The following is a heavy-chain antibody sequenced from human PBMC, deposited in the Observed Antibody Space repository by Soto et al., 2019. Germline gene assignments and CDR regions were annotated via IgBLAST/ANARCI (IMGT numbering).Heavy chain of an antibody. J-gene: IGHJ3*02. CDR1: GYTFTSYA. V-gene: IGHV1-3*01. CDR3: GRWGTMVRGVKNAFDI. CDR2: INAGNGNT. D-gene: IGHD3-10*01. Sequence: QVQLVQSGAEVKKPGASVKVSCKASGYTFTSYAMHWVRQAPGQRLEWMGWINAGNGNTKYSQKFQGRVTITRDTSASTAYMELSSLRSEDTAVYYCGRWGTMVRGVKNAFDIWGQGTMVTVSS.